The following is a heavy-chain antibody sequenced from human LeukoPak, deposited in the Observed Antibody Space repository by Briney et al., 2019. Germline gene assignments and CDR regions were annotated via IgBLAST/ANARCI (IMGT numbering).Heavy chain of an antibody. CDR2: IYYSGNT. V-gene: IGHV4-39*01. CDR1: GDSISTSNSY. D-gene: IGHD4-17*01. Sequence: PSETLSLTCTVSGDSISTSNSYWGWIRQPPGKGLEWIGSIYYSGNTYYNASLKSRVTISVDTSKNQFSLKLTSVTAADTAVYYCANSIDFDYGDYYFDYWGQGALVTISS. J-gene: IGHJ4*02. CDR3: ANSIDFDYGDYYFDY.